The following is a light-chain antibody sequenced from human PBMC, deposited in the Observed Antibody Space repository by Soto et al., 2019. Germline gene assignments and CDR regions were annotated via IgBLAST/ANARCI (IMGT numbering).Light chain of an antibody. V-gene: IGLV2-11*01. Sequence: QSALTQPRSVSGSPGQSVTISCTGTSSDVGGYNYVSWYQQHPGKAPKLMIYDVSKRPSGVPDRFSGSKSGNTASLTISGLQAEDEADYYCCSYAGRCTLGVFGGGTKVTVL. CDR2: DVS. J-gene: IGLJ3*02. CDR1: SSDVGGYNY. CDR3: CSYAGRCTLGV.